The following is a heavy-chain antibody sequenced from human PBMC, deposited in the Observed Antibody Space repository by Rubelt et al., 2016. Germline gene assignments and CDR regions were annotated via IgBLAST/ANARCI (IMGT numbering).Heavy chain of an antibody. V-gene: IGHV3-23*01. CDR2: T. J-gene: IGHJ5*02. CDR3: ARAARMVRGQNWFDP. Sequence: TYYADSVKGRFTISRDNSKNTLYLQMNSLRAEDTAVYYCARAARMVRGQNWFDPWGQGTLVTVSS. D-gene: IGHD3-10*01.